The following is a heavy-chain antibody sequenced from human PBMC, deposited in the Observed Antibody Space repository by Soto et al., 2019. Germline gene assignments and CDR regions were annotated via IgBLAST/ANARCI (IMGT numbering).Heavy chain of an antibody. CDR3: ARAPRYGSGSYYYLHDY. J-gene: IGHJ4*02. CDR1: GFSLSDARMG. Sequence: QVTLKESGPVLVKPTETLTLTCTVSGFSLSDARMGVSWIRQPPGKALEWLAHIFSNDEKSYSTSLKSRLTISTDMSKSQVVLTMTNMDHVDTATYYCARAPRYGSGSYYYLHDYWGQGTLVPVSS. V-gene: IGHV2-26*01. CDR2: IFSNDEK. D-gene: IGHD3-10*01.